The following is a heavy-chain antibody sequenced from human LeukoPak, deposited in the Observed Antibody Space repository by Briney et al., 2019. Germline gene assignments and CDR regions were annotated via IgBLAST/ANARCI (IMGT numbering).Heavy chain of an antibody. CDR2: IYYDGSNK. Sequence: PGGSLRLSCAASGFTFSSYWMHWVRQAPGKGLEWVALIYYDGSNKYYADSVKGRFTVSRDNSKNTLYLQMNVLRAEDTGIYYCTREEVRAPLDNWGQGTLVTVSS. D-gene: IGHD3-10*01. CDR3: TREEVRAPLDN. CDR1: GFTFSSYW. J-gene: IGHJ4*02. V-gene: IGHV3-33*08.